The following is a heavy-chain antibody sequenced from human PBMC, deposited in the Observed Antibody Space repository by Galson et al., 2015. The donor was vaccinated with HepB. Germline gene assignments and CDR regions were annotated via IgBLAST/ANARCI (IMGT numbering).Heavy chain of an antibody. Sequence: SVKASCKASGYTFTSYDINWVRQATGQGLEWMGWMNPNSGNTGYAQKFQGRVTMTRNTSISTAYMELSSLRSEDTAVYYCARVFLSYDFWSGYYTGTLRYYYYGMDVWGQGTTVTVSS. CDR1: GYTFTSYD. CDR3: ARVFLSYDFWSGYYTGTLRYYYYGMDV. D-gene: IGHD3-3*01. CDR2: MNPNSGNT. J-gene: IGHJ6*02. V-gene: IGHV1-8*01.